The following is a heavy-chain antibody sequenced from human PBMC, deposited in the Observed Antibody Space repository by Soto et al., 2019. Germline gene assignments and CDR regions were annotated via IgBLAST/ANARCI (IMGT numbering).Heavy chain of an antibody. CDR3: VMVDNYVTPTPQDV. V-gene: IGHV1-18*01. J-gene: IGHJ6*02. Sequence: QVQLVQAGDEVKKPGASVKVSCKASGYIFVNYGIAWVRQAPGQGLEWMGWISPYTGNTHSASKVQGRLTMTSDTSTSTAYMDLGSLTSDDTAVYYCVMVDNYVTPTPQDVWGQGTTVTVSS. CDR1: GYIFVNYG. CDR2: ISPYTGNT. D-gene: IGHD3-16*01.